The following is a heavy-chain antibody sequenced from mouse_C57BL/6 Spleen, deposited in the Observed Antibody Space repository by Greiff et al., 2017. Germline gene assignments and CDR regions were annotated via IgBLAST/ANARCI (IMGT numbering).Heavy chain of an antibody. CDR2: IDPENGDT. D-gene: IGHD1-1*01. V-gene: IGHV14-4*01. Sequence: EVQLQESGAELVRPGASVKLSCTASGFNIKDDYMHWVKQRPEQGLEWIGWIDPENGDTEYASKFQGKATRTADTSSNTAYLQLSSLTSEDTAVYYCTTWGTTVVARLDYWGQGTTLTVSS. J-gene: IGHJ2*01. CDR1: GFNIKDDY. CDR3: TTWGTTVVARLDY.